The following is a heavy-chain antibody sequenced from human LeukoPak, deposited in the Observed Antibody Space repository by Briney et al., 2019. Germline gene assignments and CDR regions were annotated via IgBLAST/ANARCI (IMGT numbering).Heavy chain of an antibody. V-gene: IGHV3-21*01. CDR1: GFTFSNYN. D-gene: IGHD1-26*01. CDR3: ARDPYSGNYGNDYYYYMDV. CDR2: ITSSGTYI. J-gene: IGHJ6*03. Sequence: GGSLRLSCAASGFTFSNYNMNWVRQAPGKTMEWVSSITSSGTYIFYADSVRGRFTISRDNAKNSLYLQMDSLGPEDTAVYYCARDPYSGNYGNDYYYYMDVWGKGTTVTISS.